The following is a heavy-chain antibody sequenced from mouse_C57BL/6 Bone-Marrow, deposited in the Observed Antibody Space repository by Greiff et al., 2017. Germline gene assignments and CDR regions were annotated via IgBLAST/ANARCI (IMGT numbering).Heavy chain of an antibody. D-gene: IGHD1-1*01. CDR3: ARWYYGSSYDYAMDY. J-gene: IGHJ4*01. V-gene: IGHV1-63*01. CDR2: IYPGGGYT. CDR1: GYTFTNYW. Sequence: QVQLQQSGAELVRPGTSVKMSCKASGYTFTNYWIGWAKQRPGHGLEWIGDIYPGGGYTNYNEKFKGKATLTADKSSSTAYMQFSSLTSEDSAIYYGARWYYGSSYDYAMDYWGKGTSVTVSS.